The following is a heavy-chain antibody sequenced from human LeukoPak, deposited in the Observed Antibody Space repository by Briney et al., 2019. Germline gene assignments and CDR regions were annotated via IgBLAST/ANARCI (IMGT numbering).Heavy chain of an antibody. J-gene: IGHJ5*02. D-gene: IGHD2-2*01. CDR3: AREVPASRWFDP. CDR2: INAGNGNT. Sequence: ASVKVSCKASGYNFIYYAINWVRQAPGQGLEWMGWINAGNGNTKYSQKFQGRVTITRDTSASTAYMELSSLRSEDTAVYYCAREVPASRWFDPWGQGTLVTVSS. V-gene: IGHV1-3*01. CDR1: GYNFIYYA.